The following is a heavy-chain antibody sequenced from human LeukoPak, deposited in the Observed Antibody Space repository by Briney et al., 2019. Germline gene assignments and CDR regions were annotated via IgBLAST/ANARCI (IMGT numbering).Heavy chain of an antibody. V-gene: IGHV1-24*01. D-gene: IGHD3-3*01. Sequence: GASVKVSCKVSGYTLTELSMHWVRQAPGKGLEWMGGFDPEDGETIYAQRFQGRVTMTEDTSTDTAYMELSSLRSEDTAVYYCATVSRFLEWLNPWGQGTLVTVSS. CDR1: GYTLTELS. J-gene: IGHJ5*02. CDR2: FDPEDGET. CDR3: ATVSRFLEWLNP.